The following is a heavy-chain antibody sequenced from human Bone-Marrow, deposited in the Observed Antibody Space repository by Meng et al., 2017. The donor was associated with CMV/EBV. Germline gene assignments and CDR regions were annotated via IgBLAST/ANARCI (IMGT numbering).Heavy chain of an antibody. CDR1: GGTFSSYT. J-gene: IGHJ4*02. D-gene: IGHD2-21*02. CDR2: IIPILGIA. V-gene: IGHV1-69*02. CDR3: ASLVTNVPFDY. Sequence: CKASGGTFSSYTISWVRQAPGQGLEWMGRIIPILGIANYAQKFQGRVTITADKSTSTAYMELSSLRSEDTAVYYCASLVTNVPFDYWGQGTLVTVSS.